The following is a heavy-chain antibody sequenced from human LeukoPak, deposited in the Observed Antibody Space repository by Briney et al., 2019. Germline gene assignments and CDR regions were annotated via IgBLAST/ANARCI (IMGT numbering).Heavy chain of an antibody. Sequence: PGGSLRLSCAASGFTFSSYAMSWVRQAPGKGLEWVANIKEDGSDKYYVDSVKGRFTISRDNAKNSLYLQMNSLRAEDTAVYYCARRFSSGYGFDGMDVWGQGTTVTVSS. J-gene: IGHJ6*02. CDR2: IKEDGSDK. D-gene: IGHD3-22*01. CDR3: ARRFSSGYGFDGMDV. V-gene: IGHV3-7*01. CDR1: GFTFSSYA.